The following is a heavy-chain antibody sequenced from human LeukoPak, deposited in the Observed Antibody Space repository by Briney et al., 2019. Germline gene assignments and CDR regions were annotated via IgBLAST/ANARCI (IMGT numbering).Heavy chain of an antibody. J-gene: IGHJ3*02. CDR1: GYTFTSYY. Sequence: ASVKVSCKASGYTFTSYYMHWVRQAPGKGLKWMGIINPSGGSTSYAQKFQGRVTMTRDTSTSTVYMELSSLRSEDTAVYYCARGWTTVVINVGDDAFDIWGQGTMVTVSS. V-gene: IGHV1-46*01. D-gene: IGHD4-23*01. CDR3: ARGWTTVVINVGDDAFDI. CDR2: INPSGGST.